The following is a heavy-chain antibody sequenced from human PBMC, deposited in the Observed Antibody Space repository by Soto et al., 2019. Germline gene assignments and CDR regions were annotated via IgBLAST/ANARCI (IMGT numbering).Heavy chain of an antibody. CDR2: IYYSGST. CDR1: GGSISSYY. Sequence: QVQLQESGPGLVKPSETLSLTCTVSGGSISSYYWSWIRQPPGKGLEWIGYIYYSGSTNYNPSLKSRVTISVDTSKNQFSLKLSSVTAADTAVYYCARVLHDREAHGYYYYYGMDVWGQGTTVTVSS. CDR3: ARVLHDREAHGYYYYYGMDV. V-gene: IGHV4-59*01. J-gene: IGHJ6*02.